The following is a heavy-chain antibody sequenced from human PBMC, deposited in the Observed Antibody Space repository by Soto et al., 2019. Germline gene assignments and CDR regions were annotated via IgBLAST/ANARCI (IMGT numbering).Heavy chain of an antibody. D-gene: IGHD3-10*01. CDR2: TSFDGSNE. V-gene: IGHV3-30-3*01. Sequence: QVQLVESGGGVVQPGRSLRLSCAASGFTFTGFAMYWVRQAPGKGLEWVAVTSFDGSNEYYADFVEGRFTISRENSKNTLYLQMNSLRPEDTAVYYCARVTGFYGSGEIDYWGQGTLVTVSS. CDR1: GFTFTGFA. CDR3: ARVTGFYGSGEIDY. J-gene: IGHJ4*02.